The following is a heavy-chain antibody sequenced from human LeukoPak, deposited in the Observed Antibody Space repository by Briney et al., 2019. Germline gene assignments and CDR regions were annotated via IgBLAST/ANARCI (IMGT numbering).Heavy chain of an antibody. J-gene: IGHJ4*02. V-gene: IGHV3-33*01. CDR2: IWYDGSNK. CDR3: ARDLDFEGYGDYDLFDY. Sequence: GRSLRLSCAASGFTFSSYGMHWVRQAPGKGLEWVAVIWYDGSNKYYADSVKGRFTISRDNSKNTLYLRMNSLRAEDTAVYYCARDLDFEGYGDYDLFDYWGQGTLVTVSS. D-gene: IGHD4-17*01. CDR1: GFTFSSYG.